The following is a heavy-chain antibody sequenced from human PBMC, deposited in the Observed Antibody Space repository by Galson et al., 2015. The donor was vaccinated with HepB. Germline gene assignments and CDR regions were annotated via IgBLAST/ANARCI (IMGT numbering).Heavy chain of an antibody. J-gene: IGHJ3*02. V-gene: IGHV3-30-3*01. CDR2: ISYDGSNK. Sequence: SLRLSCAASGFTFSSYAMHWVRQAPGKGLEWVAVISYDGSNKYYADSVKGRFTISRDNSKNTLYLQMNSLRAEDTAVYYCARDGGGITIFGVVMNAFDIWGQGTMVTVSS. CDR1: GFTFSSYA. D-gene: IGHD3-3*01. CDR3: ARDGGGITIFGVVMNAFDI.